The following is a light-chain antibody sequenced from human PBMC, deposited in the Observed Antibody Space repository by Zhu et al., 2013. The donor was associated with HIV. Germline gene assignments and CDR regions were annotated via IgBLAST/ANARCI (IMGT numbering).Light chain of an antibody. CDR3: QQYYSTPIT. CDR2: WAS. J-gene: IGKJ5*01. CDR1: QSVLYSANNKNY. V-gene: IGKV4-1*01. Sequence: DIVMTQSPDSLAVSLGERATINCKSSQSVLYSANNKNYLAWYQQKPGQPPKLLIYWASTRESGVPDRFSGSGSGTDFTLTINNLQAEDVAVYSCQQYYSTPITFGQGTRLEIE.